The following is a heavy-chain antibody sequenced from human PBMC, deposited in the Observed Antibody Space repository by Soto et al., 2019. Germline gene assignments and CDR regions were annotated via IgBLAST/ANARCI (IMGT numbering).Heavy chain of an antibody. Sequence: PGGSLILSCAASGFTFSSYSMNWVRQAPGKGLEWVSSISSSSSYIYYAGSVKGRFTISRDNAKNSLYLQMNSLRAEDTAVYYCARVGYCGGDCGPWGQGTLVTVSS. V-gene: IGHV3-21*01. J-gene: IGHJ5*02. CDR1: GFTFSSYS. D-gene: IGHD2-21*02. CDR2: ISSSSSYI. CDR3: ARVGYCGGDCGP.